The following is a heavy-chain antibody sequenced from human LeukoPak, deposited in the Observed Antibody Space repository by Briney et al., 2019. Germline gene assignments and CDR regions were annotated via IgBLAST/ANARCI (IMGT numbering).Heavy chain of an antibody. Sequence: PSETLSLTCTVSGGSISSYYWSWVRQPPRKGLEWIGHIYYSGSTSYNPSLKSRVTTLVDTSKNQFSLELSSVTAADTAVYYCARHVKGATNAFEIWGQGTMVTVSS. CDR3: ARHVKGATNAFEI. V-gene: IGHV4-59*08. CDR1: GGSISSYY. CDR2: IYYSGST. D-gene: IGHD1-26*01. J-gene: IGHJ3*02.